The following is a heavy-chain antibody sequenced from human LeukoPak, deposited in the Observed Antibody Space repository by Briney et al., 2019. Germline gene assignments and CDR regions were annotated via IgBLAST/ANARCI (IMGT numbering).Heavy chain of an antibody. Sequence: GGSLRLSCAPSGFSVSNNYLSWVRPAPRKGLEWVSVIYSGGNAYYADYVKGRFTMSRDNSKNTVYLQMESLRPEDTSIYSCARGQTARDWGQGTQVTVSS. CDR1: GFSVSNNY. J-gene: IGHJ4*02. CDR2: IYSGGNA. CDR3: ARGQTARD. D-gene: IGHD6-6*01. V-gene: IGHV3-66*02.